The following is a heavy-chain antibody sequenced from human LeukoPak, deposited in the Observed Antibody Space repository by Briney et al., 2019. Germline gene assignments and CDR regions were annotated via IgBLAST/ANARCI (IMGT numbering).Heavy chain of an antibody. CDR3: ARSAYGDEAGYYYYGMDV. CDR1: GGSISSSSYY. CDR2: IYYSGST. J-gene: IGHJ6*02. Sequence: PSETLSLTCTVSGGSISSSSYYWGWIRQPPGKGLEWIGSIYYSGSTYYNPSLKSRVTISVDTSKNQFSLKLSSVTAADTAVYYCARSAYGDEAGYYYYGMDVWGQGTTVTVSS. V-gene: IGHV4-39*07. D-gene: IGHD4-17*01.